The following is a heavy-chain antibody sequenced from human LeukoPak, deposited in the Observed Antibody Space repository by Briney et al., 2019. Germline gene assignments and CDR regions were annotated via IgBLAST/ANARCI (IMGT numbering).Heavy chain of an antibody. J-gene: IGHJ4*02. V-gene: IGHV1-2*02. D-gene: IGHD3-3*01. Sequence: ASVKVSCKVSGYTFTGYYMHWVRQAPGQGLEWMGWINPNSGGTNYAQKFQGRVTMTRDTSISTAYMELSRLRSDDTAVYYCARALHPIFGVVISLYFDYWGQGTLVTVSS. CDR1: GYTFTGYY. CDR2: INPNSGGT. CDR3: ARALHPIFGVVISLYFDY.